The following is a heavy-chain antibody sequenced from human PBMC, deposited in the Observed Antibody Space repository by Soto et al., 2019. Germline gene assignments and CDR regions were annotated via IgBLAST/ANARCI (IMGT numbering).Heavy chain of an antibody. D-gene: IGHD6-13*01. J-gene: IGHJ4*02. Sequence: PRGSLRFSCAASGFTFSTYTMNWVRQAPGKGLEWVSSISTSSTYIYYADSVKGRFTISRDNAKNSLYLQMNSLRDEDTAVYYCAREAAAGNGGYFDYWGQGTLVTVSS. CDR2: ISTSSTYI. V-gene: IGHV3-21*01. CDR3: AREAAAGNGGYFDY. CDR1: GFTFSTYT.